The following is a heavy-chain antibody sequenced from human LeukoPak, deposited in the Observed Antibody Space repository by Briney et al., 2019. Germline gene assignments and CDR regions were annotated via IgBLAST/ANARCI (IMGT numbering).Heavy chain of an antibody. CDR2: IDWDNDK. V-gene: IGHV2-70*11. D-gene: IGHD1-26*01. CDR3: ARFYRGVDY. J-gene: IGHJ4*02. CDR1: GFSLRTRGMC. Sequence: ASGPTLVNPTQTLTLTCTFSGFSLRTRGMCVSWIRQPPGKALEWLARIDWDNDKYYTTSLKTRLTISKDTSKNQVVLTMTNMDPVDTATYYCARFYRGVDYWGQGTLVTVSS.